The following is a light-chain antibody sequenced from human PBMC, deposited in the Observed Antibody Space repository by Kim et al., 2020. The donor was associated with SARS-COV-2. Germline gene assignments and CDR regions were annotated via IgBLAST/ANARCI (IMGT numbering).Light chain of an antibody. CDR3: SSYTSSSTWV. CDR1: SSDVGGYNY. V-gene: IGLV2-14*03. Sequence: GQSITISCTVTSSDVGGYNYVSLYQQHPGKAPKLMIYDVSNRPSGVSNRFSGSKSGNTASLTISGLQAVDEADYYCSSYTSSSTWVFGGGTQLTVL. CDR2: DVS. J-gene: IGLJ3*02.